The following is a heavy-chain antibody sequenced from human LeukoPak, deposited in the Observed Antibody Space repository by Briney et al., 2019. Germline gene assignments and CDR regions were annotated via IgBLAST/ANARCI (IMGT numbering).Heavy chain of an antibody. D-gene: IGHD2-2*01. CDR1: GGSFSGYY. J-gene: IGHJ5*02. V-gene: IGHV4-30-4*08. CDR3: ARDRFGGGPAARFDP. Sequence: SETLSLTCAVYGGSFSGYYWSWIRQPPGKGLEWIGYIYYSGSTYYNPSLKSRVTISVDTSKNQFSLKLSSVTAADTAVYYCARDRFGGGPAARFDPWGQGTLVTVSS. CDR2: IYYSGST.